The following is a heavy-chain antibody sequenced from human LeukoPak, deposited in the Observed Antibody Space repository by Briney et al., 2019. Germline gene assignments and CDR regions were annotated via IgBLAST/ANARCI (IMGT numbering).Heavy chain of an antibody. D-gene: IGHD3-10*01. CDR3: AKDDYGSGYYYYGMDV. CDR1: GFTFSSYG. V-gene: IGHV3-30*18. CDR2: ISYDGSNK. J-gene: IGHJ6*02. Sequence: GRSLRLSCAASGFTFSSYGMHWVRQAPGKGLEWVAVISYDGSNKYYADSVKGRFTISRDNSKNTLYLQMNSLRAEDTAAYYCAKDDYGSGYYYYGMDVWGQGTTVTVSS.